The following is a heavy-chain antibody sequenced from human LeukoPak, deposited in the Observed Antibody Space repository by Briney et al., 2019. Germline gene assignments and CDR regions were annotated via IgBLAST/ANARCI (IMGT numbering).Heavy chain of an antibody. CDR2: IYHSGST. J-gene: IGHJ3*02. D-gene: IGHD3-22*01. CDR3: AKSTYYYDTFVNAFDI. CDR1: GGSISSGGYY. Sequence: SQTLSLTCTVSGGSISSGGYYWSWIRQPPGKGLEWIGYIYHSGSTYYNPSLKSRVTISVDRSKNQFSLKLSSVTAADTAVYYCAKSTYYYDTFVNAFDIWGQGTMVTVSS. V-gene: IGHV4-30-2*01.